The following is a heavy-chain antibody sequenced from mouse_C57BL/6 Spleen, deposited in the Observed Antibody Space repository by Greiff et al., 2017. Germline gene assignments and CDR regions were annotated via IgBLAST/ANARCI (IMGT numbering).Heavy chain of an antibody. CDR3: AREGDYYGSSPYFDY. Sequence: EVQGVESGGGLVKPGGSLKLSCAASGFTFSDYGMHWVRQAPEKGLEWVAYISSGSSTIYYADTVKGRFTISRDNAKNTLFLQMTSLRSEDTAMYYCAREGDYYGSSPYFDYWGQGTTLTVSS. CDR1: GFTFSDYG. CDR2: ISSGSSTI. D-gene: IGHD1-1*01. V-gene: IGHV5-17*01. J-gene: IGHJ2*01.